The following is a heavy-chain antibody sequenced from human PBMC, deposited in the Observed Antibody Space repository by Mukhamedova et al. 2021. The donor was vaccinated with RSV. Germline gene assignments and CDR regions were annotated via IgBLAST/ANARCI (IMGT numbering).Heavy chain of an antibody. D-gene: IGHD7-27*01. CDR2: IIPIFGTA. V-gene: IGHV1-69*06. CDR3: ARQTGDGQDAFDI. J-gene: IGHJ3*02. Sequence: GQGLEWMGGIIPIFGTANYAQKFQGRVTITADKSTSTAYMELSSLRSEDTAVYYCARQTGDGQDAFDIWGQGTMVTVSS.